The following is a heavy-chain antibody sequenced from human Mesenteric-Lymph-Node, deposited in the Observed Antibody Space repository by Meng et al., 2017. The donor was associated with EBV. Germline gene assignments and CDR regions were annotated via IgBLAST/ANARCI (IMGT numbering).Heavy chain of an antibody. Sequence: QVQLQESGPRLVKPSQTLSLTCAVSGGSISGSPYYWSWIRQSPGKGLEWIGYSSGNTYYNPSLKSRVSISLDTSKNQFFLKLTSVTAADTAVYYCARGNYNFGQNFDYWGQGTLVTVSS. CDR2: YSSGNT. CDR1: GGSISGSPYY. V-gene: IGHV4-30-4*01. J-gene: IGHJ4*02. D-gene: IGHD1-1*01. CDR3: ARGNYNFGQNFDY.